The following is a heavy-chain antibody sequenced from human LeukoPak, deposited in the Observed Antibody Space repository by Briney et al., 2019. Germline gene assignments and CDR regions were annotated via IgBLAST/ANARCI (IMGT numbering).Heavy chain of an antibody. CDR3: ARFRGELMDGFDF. J-gene: IGHJ4*02. D-gene: IGHD1-7*01. CDR1: GHSFSTDW. Sequence: GDSLKISCKGSGHSFSTDWIAWVRQMPGKGLEWMGVIYAGDADTRYSPSFQGQVTISADKSLNTAHLQWTNLKASDTAMYYCARFRGELMDGFDFWGQGALVTVSS. CDR2: IYAGDADT. V-gene: IGHV5-51*01.